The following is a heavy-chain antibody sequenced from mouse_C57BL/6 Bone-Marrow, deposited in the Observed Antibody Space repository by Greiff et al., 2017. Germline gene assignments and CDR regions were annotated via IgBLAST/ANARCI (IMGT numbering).Heavy chain of an antibody. D-gene: IGHD2-3*01. J-gene: IGHJ4*01. CDR1: GFTFSDAW. V-gene: IGHV6-6*01. Sequence: EVKVVESGGGLVQPGGSMKLSCAASGFTFSDAWMDWVRQSPEKGLEWVAEIRNKANNHATYYAESVKGRFTISRDDSKSSVYLQMNSLRAEDTGIYYCTLPFPYDPYAMDYWGQGTSVTVSS. CDR2: IRNKANNHAT. CDR3: TLPFPYDPYAMDY.